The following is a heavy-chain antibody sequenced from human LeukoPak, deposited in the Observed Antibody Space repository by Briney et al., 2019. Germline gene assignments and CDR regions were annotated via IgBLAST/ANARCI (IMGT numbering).Heavy chain of an antibody. CDR2: INTDGSST. J-gene: IGHJ3*01. V-gene: IGHV3-74*01. CDR1: GFTFRSNW. D-gene: IGHD3-10*01. CDR3: ARKLADAFDV. Sequence: PGGSLRLSCAASGFTFRSNWMHWVRQAPGKGLVWVSHINTDGSSTRYADSVRGRFTISRDNAKNTLYLQMNSLRAEDTAVYYCARKLADAFDVWGQGTMVTVSS.